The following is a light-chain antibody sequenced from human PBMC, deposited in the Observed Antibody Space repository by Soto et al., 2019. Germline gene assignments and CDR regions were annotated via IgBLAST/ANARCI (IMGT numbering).Light chain of an antibody. Sequence: EVVLTQSPGTLSLSPGQRVTLSCRASQSVRSTYLAWYRQNPGQAPRLLIYQASNRATGIPDRFSGSGSGADFTLTISRLEPEDFAVYYCQQYWSSPRTFGQGTKVDIK. CDR2: QAS. CDR3: QQYWSSPRT. V-gene: IGKV3-20*01. J-gene: IGKJ1*01. CDR1: QSVRSTY.